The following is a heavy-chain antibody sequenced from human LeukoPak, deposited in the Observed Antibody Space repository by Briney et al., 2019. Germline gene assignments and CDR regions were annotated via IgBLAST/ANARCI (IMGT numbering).Heavy chain of an antibody. Sequence: ASVKVSCKASGFAFTCYGIYWVRQAPGQGLEWMGWISAYNGNTHYAQKFQGRVTMTTDTSASTAHMELRSLTSDDTAVYYCAREPKSLGDLFYIDYWGQGMLVAVSS. CDR3: AREPKSLGDLFYIDY. V-gene: IGHV1-18*01. CDR1: GFAFTCYG. J-gene: IGHJ4*02. CDR2: ISAYNGNT. D-gene: IGHD3-16*01.